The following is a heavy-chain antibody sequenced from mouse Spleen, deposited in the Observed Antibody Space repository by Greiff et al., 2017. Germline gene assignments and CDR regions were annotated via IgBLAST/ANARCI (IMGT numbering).Heavy chain of an antibody. D-gene: IGHD1-1*01. CDR3: ARQGTTVVATLLYYAMDY. CDR1: GYTFTSYW. J-gene: IGHJ4*01. Sequence: QVQLQQPGAELVRPGTSVKLSCKASGYTFTSYWMHWVKQRPGQGLEWIGVIDPSDSYTNYNQKFKGKATLTVDTSSSTAYMQLSSLTSEDSAVYYCARQGTTVVATLLYYAMDYWGQGTSVTVSS. CDR2: IDPSDSYT. V-gene: IGHV1-59*01.